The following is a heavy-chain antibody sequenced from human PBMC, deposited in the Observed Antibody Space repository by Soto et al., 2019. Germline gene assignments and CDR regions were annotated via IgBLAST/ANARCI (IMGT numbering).Heavy chain of an antibody. J-gene: IGHJ4*02. CDR1: GFTFSSYS. Sequence: QVHLVESGGGVVQPGRSLRLSCVASGFTFSSYSLHWVRQAPGKGLEWVAGISHDGNNKYYADSVKGRFTISRDNSKDTLSLQMNSLRLDDTAVYYCARNPGRPLWRFFEYWGRGTRVTVSS. CDR3: ARNPGRPLWRFFEY. CDR2: ISHDGNNK. D-gene: IGHD2-21*01. V-gene: IGHV3-30-3*01.